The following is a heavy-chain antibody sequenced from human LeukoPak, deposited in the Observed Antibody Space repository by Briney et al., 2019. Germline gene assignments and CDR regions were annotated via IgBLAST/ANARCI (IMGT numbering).Heavy chain of an antibody. D-gene: IGHD3-10*01. V-gene: IGHV3-30*18. CDR1: GFTFSSYG. CDR2: ISYDGSNK. CDR3: AKSKFGLGQGGSFDY. Sequence: PGRSLRLSCAASGFTFSSYGMHWVRQAPGKGLEWVAVISYDGSNKYYADSVKGRFTISRDNSKNTLYLQMNSLRAEDTAVYYCAKSKFGLGQGGSFDYWGRGTLVTVSS. J-gene: IGHJ4*02.